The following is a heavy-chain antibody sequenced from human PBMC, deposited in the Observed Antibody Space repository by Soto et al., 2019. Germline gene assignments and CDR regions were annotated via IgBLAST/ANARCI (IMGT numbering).Heavy chain of an antibody. J-gene: IGHJ6*02. CDR2: ISYDGNKE. V-gene: IGHV3-30*18. Sequence: GGSLRLSCEVSGFTFTKYGMHWVRQAPGKGLEWVAVISYDGNKEYFADSVKGRFTISRDNARNKLYLQMNSLRGNDTAVYYCVKDSYSNYSPYYYYAMDVWGQGTTVTVS. D-gene: IGHD4-4*01. CDR3: VKDSYSNYSPYYYYAMDV. CDR1: GFTFTKYG.